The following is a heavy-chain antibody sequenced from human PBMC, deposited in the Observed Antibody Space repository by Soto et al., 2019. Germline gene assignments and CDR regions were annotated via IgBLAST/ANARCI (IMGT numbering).Heavy chain of an antibody. V-gene: IGHV4-31*03. CDR2: IYYSGST. CDR1: GGSISSGGYY. Sequence: SETLSLTCTVSGGSISSGGYYWSWIRQHPGKGLEWIGYIYYSGSTYYNPSLKSRVTISVDTSKNQFSLKLSSVTAADTAVYYCARVKELIVVVPAAMVAYYFDYWGQGTLVTVSS. J-gene: IGHJ4*02. CDR3: ARVKELIVVVPAAMVAYYFDY. D-gene: IGHD2-2*01.